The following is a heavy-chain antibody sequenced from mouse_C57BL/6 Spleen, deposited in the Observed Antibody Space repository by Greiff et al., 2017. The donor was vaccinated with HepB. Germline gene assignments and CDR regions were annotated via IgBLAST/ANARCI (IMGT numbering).Heavy chain of an antibody. Sequence: EVQLQQSGPGMVKPSQSLSLTCTVTGYSITSGYDWHWIRHFPGNKLEWMGYISYSGSTNYNPSLKSRISITHDTSKNHFFLKLNSVTTEDTATYYCARSTVVEGYFDVWGTGTTVTVSS. J-gene: IGHJ1*03. V-gene: IGHV3-1*01. CDR1: GYSITSGYD. CDR3: ARSTVVEGYFDV. CDR2: ISYSGST. D-gene: IGHD1-1*01.